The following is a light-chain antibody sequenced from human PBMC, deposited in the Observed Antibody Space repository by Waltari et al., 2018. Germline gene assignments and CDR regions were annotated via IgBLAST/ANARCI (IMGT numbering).Light chain of an antibody. CDR3: QQYYRIPYT. V-gene: IGKV1-39*01. CDR1: QSISSY. J-gene: IGKJ2*01. CDR2: AAS. Sequence: EIVLTQSPSSLSASVGDRVTITCRASQSISSYLNWYQQKPGKAPKLLIYAASSLQSGVPSRFSGSGSGTDFTLTISSLQAEDVAIYYCQQYYRIPYTFGQETKLEIK.